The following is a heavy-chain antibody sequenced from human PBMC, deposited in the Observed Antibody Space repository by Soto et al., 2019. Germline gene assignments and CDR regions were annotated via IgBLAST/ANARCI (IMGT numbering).Heavy chain of an antibody. J-gene: IGHJ5*02. CDR1: GFTYTNYG. V-gene: IGHV3-33*01. Sequence: GGSLRLSCAVSGFTYTNYGIHWVRQAPGKGLEWVAVIWYDGSKKYYADSVKGRFTISRDNSKNTLDLQMNDLRAEDTAVYYCARDRANWFDPWGQGTLVTVSS. CDR2: IWYDGSKK. CDR3: ARDRANWFDP.